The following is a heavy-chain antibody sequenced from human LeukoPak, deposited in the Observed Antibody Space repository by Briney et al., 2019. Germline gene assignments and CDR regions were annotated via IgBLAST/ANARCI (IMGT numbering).Heavy chain of an antibody. CDR1: GFPFSSYA. CDR3: AKDGYYDILTGPYFDY. Sequence: GGSLRLSCEASGFPFSSYAMHWVRQAPGKGLDWVAVISNDGTYKYYVDSVKGRFTISRDNAKNSLYLQMNSLRAEDTALYYCAKDGYYDILTGPYFDYWGQGTLVTVSS. V-gene: IGHV3-30*18. D-gene: IGHD3-9*01. J-gene: IGHJ4*02. CDR2: ISNDGTYK.